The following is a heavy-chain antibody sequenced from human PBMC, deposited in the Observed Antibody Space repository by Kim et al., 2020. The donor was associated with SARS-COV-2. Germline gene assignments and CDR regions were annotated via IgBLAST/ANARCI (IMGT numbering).Heavy chain of an antibody. D-gene: IGHD2-2*01. CDR3: ARGGGYCYTTSCYTDS. CDR2: INHSGST. Sequence: SETLSLTCAVYGGSFSGYYWTWIRQPPGKGLEWIGEINHSGSTNYNPSLKSRVTISVDTSKNQFSLKLSSLTAADTAVYYCARGGGYCYTTSCYTDSWG. CDR1: GGSFSGYY. V-gene: IGHV4-34*01. J-gene: IGHJ5*01.